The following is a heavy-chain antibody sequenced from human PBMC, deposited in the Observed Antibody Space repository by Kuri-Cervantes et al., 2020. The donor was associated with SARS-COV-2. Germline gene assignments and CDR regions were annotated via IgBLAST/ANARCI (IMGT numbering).Heavy chain of an antibody. CDR3: ARQGTGYYGSGSYYYYYYGMDV. CDR1: GGSISSSSYY. J-gene: IGHJ6*02. D-gene: IGHD3-10*01. CDR2: IYYSGST. Sequence: ESLKISCTVSGGSISSSSYYWGWSRQPPGKGLEWIGSIYYSGSTYYNPSLKSRVTISVDTSKNQFSLKLSSVTAADTAVYYCARQGTGYYGSGSYYYYYYGMDVWGQGTTVTVSS. V-gene: IGHV4-39*01.